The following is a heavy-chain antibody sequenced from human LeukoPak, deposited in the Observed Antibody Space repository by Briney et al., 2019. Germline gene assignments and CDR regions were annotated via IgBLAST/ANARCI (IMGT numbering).Heavy chain of an antibody. D-gene: IGHD5-18*01. CDR1: GYTFTGYY. J-gene: IGHJ4*02. CDR2: INPNSGGT. CDR3: AREAGGRQQLWHVVNY. Sequence: ASVKVSCKASGYTFTGYYMHWVRQAPGQGLEWMGWINPNSGGTNYAQKFQGRVTMTRDTSISTAYMELSRLRSDDTAVYYCAREAGGRQQLWHVVNYWGQGTLVTVSS. V-gene: IGHV1-2*02.